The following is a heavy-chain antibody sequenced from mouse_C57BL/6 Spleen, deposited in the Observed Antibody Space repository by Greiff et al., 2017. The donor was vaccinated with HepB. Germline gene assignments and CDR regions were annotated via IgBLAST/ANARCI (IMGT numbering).Heavy chain of an antibody. CDR3: ARTGTYYDCSSYDIDY. CDR2: INPSNGGT. D-gene: IGHD1-1*01. CDR1: GYTFTSYW. Sequence: VQLQQPGTELVKPGASVKLSCKASGYTFTSYWMHWVKQRPGQGLEWIGNINPSNGGTNYNEKFKSKATLTVDKSSSTAYIQLSSLTSEDSAVYYCARTGTYYDCSSYDIDYWGQGTTLTVSS. V-gene: IGHV1-53*01. J-gene: IGHJ2*01.